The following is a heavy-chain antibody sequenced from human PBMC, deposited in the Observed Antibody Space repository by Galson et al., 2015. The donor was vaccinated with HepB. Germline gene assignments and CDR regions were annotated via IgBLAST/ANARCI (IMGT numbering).Heavy chain of an antibody. CDR1: GYSFTNYW. CDR3: VRAPVTWWAPIYGSASYYFDAFDI. CDR2: IDPGDSDT. V-gene: IGHV5-51*01. D-gene: IGHD3-10*01. J-gene: IGHJ3*02. Sequence: QSGAEVKKPGESLKISCKGSGYSFTNYWIGWVRQMPGKGLEWMGIIDPGDSDTTYSPSFQGQVTISADKSISTAYLQWISLKASDTAMYYCVRAPVTWWAPIYGSASYYFDAFDIWGQGTMVTVS.